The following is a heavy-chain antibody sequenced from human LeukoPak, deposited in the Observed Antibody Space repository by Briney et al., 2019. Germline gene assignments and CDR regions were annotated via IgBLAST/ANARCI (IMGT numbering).Heavy chain of an antibody. J-gene: IGHJ4*02. CDR2: INGSSSDT. CDR3: ARDSQRWGNFDS. V-gene: IGHV3-11*06. D-gene: IGHD5-24*01. CDR1: GFTFSDYY. Sequence: GGSLRLSCAASGFTFSDYYMTWIRQAPGRGLGWISYINGSSSDTKYADSVKGRFTISRDNAKNSLYLLMNSLRAEDTAVYYCARDSQRWGNFDSWGQGTLVSVSS.